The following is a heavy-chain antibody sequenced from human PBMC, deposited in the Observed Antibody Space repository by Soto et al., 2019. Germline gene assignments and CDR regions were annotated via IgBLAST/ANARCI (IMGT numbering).Heavy chain of an antibody. CDR1: GYTFTGYY. J-gene: IGHJ6*02. D-gene: IGHD2-2*02. CDR2: INPNSGGT. V-gene: IGHV1-2*04. CDR3: ARGHQIVVVPAAIDYYYYGIDV. Sequence: GASVKVSCKASGYTFTGYYMHWVRQAPGQGLEWMGWINPNSGGTNYAQKFQGWVTMTRDTSISTAYMELSRLRSDDTAVYYCARGHQIVVVPAAIDYYYYGIDVWGQGTTVTVSS.